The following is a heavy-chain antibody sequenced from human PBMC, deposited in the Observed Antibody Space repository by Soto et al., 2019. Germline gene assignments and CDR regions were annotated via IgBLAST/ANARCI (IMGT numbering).Heavy chain of an antibody. D-gene: IGHD5-18*01. V-gene: IGHV4-34*01. J-gene: IGHJ6*02. CDR1: GGSFSGYY. CDR3: ARESGYSYGYLYYYYGMDV. Sequence: PSETLSLTCAVYGGSFSGYYWSWIRQPPGKGLEWIGEINHSGSTNYNPSLKSRVTISVDTSKNQFSLELSSVTAADTAVYYCARESGYSYGYLYYYYGMDVWGQGTTVTVSS. CDR2: INHSGST.